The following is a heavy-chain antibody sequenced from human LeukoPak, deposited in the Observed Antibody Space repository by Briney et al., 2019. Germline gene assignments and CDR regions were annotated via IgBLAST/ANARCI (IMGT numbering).Heavy chain of an antibody. CDR1: GYIFPNYW. V-gene: IGHV5-51*01. J-gene: IGHJ2*01. D-gene: IGHD2-21*02. Sequence: GESLKISCEASGYIFPNYWIGWVRQVPGKGLDWMGLIHPGDSDTRYSPSFQGQVTISVDKSITTAYLQWSSLQASDTAIHFCARVVVVTATHWYFDLWGRGSLVTVFS. CDR3: ARVVVVTATHWYFDL. CDR2: IHPGDSDT.